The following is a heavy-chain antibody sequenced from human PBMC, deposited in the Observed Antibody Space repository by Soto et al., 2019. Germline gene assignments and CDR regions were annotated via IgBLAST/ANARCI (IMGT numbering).Heavy chain of an antibody. CDR3: ARDTPPDRSVGIGLSDYVWGSYRSRHDAFDI. CDR1: VYTFTRDG. D-gene: IGHD3-16*02. J-gene: IGHJ3*02. Sequence: SVKASCKASVYTFTRDGISGVRQAPGQGLEWRGWISAYNGNTNYAQKLQGRVTMTTDTSTSTAYMELRSLRSDDTAVYYCARDTPPDRSVGIGLSDYVWGSYRSRHDAFDIWGQGTMVTVS. CDR2: ISAYNGNT. V-gene: IGHV1-18*01.